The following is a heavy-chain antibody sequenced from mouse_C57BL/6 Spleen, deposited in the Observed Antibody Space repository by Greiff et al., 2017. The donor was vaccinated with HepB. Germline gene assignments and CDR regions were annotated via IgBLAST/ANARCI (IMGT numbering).Heavy chain of an antibody. J-gene: IGHJ1*03. CDR1: GYTFTDYE. V-gene: IGHV1-15*01. CDR2: IDPETGGT. CDR3: TKYYGSSYGYWYFDV. Sequence: QVQLKESGAELVRPGASVTLSCKASGYTFTDYEMHWVKQTPVHGLEWIGAIDPETGGTAYNQKFKGKAILTADKSSSTAYMELRSLTSEDSAVYYCTKYYGSSYGYWYFDVWGTGTTVTVSS. D-gene: IGHD1-1*01.